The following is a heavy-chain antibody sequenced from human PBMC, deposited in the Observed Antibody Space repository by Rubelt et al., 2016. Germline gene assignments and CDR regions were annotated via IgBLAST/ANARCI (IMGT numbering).Heavy chain of an antibody. CDR2: IFYSGST. V-gene: IGHV4-39*07. J-gene: IGHJ4*02. Sequence: QLQLQESGPGLVKPSETLSLTCTVSGASITSSGYYWGWIRQPPGKGLEWIGSIFYSGSTYYNPSLKSRVTISVDTSKNQFSLKLSYVTAADTAVYYCARGRDGDRMGCWGQGTLVTVSS. CDR3: ARGRDGDRMGC. CDR1: GASITSSGYY. D-gene: IGHD4-17*01.